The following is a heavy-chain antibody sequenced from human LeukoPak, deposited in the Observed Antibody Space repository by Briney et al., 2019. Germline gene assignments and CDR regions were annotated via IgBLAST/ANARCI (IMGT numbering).Heavy chain of an antibody. CDR1: GGSISSNY. V-gene: IGHV4-4*07. J-gene: IGHJ4*02. D-gene: IGHD6-13*01. Sequence: SDTLSLTCTVSGGSISSNYWSWIRQPAGKGLEWIGRIYTSGSTNYSPSLKSRVTLSVDTSRNQFSLRLSSVTAADTAVYYCARDGRGYASSWYFDLWGQGTLVTVSS. CDR2: IYTSGST. CDR3: ARDGRGYASSWYFDL.